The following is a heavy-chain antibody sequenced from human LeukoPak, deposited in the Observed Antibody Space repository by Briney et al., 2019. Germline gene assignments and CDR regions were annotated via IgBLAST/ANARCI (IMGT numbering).Heavy chain of an antibody. Sequence: GRSLRLSCAASGFTVSSNYMSWVRQAPGKGLEWVSVIYSGGSTYYADSVKGRFTISRHNSKNTLYLQMNSLRAEDTAVYYCARDHPYYYDSSGYYDGWYFDLWGRGTLVTVSS. CDR1: GFTVSSNY. CDR2: IYSGGST. J-gene: IGHJ2*01. V-gene: IGHV3-53*04. D-gene: IGHD3-22*01. CDR3: ARDHPYYYDSSGYYDGWYFDL.